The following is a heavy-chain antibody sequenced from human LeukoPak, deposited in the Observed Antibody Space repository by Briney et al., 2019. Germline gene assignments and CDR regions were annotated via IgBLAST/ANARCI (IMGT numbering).Heavy chain of an antibody. Sequence: SVKVSCKAPGGTFSGYAISWVRQAPGQGLEWMGGIIPIFGTANYAQKFQGRVTITADESTSTAYMELSSLRSEDTAVYYCARDREYVAARPGKYYYYMDVWGKGTTVTVSS. CDR3: ARDREYVAARPGKYYYYMDV. CDR1: GGTFSGYA. J-gene: IGHJ6*03. D-gene: IGHD6-6*01. V-gene: IGHV1-69*13. CDR2: IIPIFGTA.